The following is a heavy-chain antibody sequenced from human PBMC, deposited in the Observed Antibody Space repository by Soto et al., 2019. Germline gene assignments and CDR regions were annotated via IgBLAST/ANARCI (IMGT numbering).Heavy chain of an antibody. CDR1: GFTCSVYG. D-gene: IGHD3-16*01. CDR3: ARAVGPFDY. J-gene: IGHJ4*02. CDR2: IWNDGSNK. Sequence: QVQLVESGGGVVQPGRSLRLSCAASGFTCSVYGMHWVRQAPGKGLEWVAVIWNDGSNKYYGDSVKGRFTISRDNYKNTLYLYMNSLRADDTAVYSCARAVGPFDYWGQGTLVTVSS. V-gene: IGHV3-33*01.